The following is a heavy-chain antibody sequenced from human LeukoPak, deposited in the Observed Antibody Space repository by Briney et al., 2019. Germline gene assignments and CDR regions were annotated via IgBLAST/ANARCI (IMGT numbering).Heavy chain of an antibody. CDR3: AGDSGTSGEVKFDP. J-gene: IGHJ5*02. CDR2: IYYSGST. V-gene: IGHV4-30-4*07. Sequence: PSETLSLTCAVSGGSISSGGYSWNWIRQPPGKGLEWIGYIYYSGSTYYDPSLKSRVTISVDTSKNQLSLKLKSVTAADTAVYYCAGDSGTSGEVKFDPWGQGALVTVSS. CDR1: GGSISSGGYS. D-gene: IGHD3-10*01.